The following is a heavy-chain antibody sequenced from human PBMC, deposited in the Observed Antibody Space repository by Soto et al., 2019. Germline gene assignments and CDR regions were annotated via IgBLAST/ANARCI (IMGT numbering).Heavy chain of an antibody. J-gene: IGHJ6*03. V-gene: IGHV3-23*01. D-gene: IGHD4-4*01. CDR3: ARDVGNYDPLGYYYYYMDV. CDR1: GFTFSSYA. CDR2: ISGSGGST. Sequence: PGGSLRLSCAASGFTFSSYAMSWVRQAPGKGLEWVSAISGSGGSTYYADSVKGRFTISRDNAKNSLYLQMNSLRAEDTAVYYCARDVGNYDPLGYYYYYMDVWGKGTMVTVSS.